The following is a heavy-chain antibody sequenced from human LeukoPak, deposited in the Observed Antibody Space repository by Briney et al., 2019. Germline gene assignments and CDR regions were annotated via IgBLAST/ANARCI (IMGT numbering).Heavy chain of an antibody. CDR1: GGTFSSYA. J-gene: IGHJ4*02. V-gene: IGHV1-69*01. Sequence: SVKVSCKASGGTFSSYAIIWVRQAPGQGLEWMGGIIPIFGTANYAQKFQGRVTITADESTSTAYMELSSLRSEDTAVYYCARGGSSGYYFDYWGQGNLVTVSS. CDR2: IIPIFGTA. CDR3: ARGGSSGYYFDY. D-gene: IGHD3-22*01.